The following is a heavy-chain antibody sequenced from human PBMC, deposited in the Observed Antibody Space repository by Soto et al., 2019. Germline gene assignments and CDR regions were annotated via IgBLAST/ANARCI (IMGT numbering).Heavy chain of an antibody. CDR1: GGSFSGYY. Sequence: SETLSLTCAVYGGSFSGYYWSWIRQPPGKGLEWIGEIKHSGSTNYNPSIKSRVTISVDTFKNQFSLKLSSVTAADTAVYYCARGPYSSSSLYYYYYGMDVWGQGTTVTVSS. D-gene: IGHD6-6*01. CDR3: ARGPYSSSSLYYYYYGMDV. J-gene: IGHJ6*02. V-gene: IGHV4-34*01. CDR2: IKHSGST.